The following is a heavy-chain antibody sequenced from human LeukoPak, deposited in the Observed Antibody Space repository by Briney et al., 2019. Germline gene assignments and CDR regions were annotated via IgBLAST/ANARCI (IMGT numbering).Heavy chain of an antibody. Sequence: GESLRLSCAASGFTFGSYGMHWVRQTPGKGLEWVAVISYDGSNKYYADSVKGRFTISRDNSKNTLYLQMNSLRAEDTAVYYCAKEEVTGPHPGYWGQGTLVTVSS. V-gene: IGHV3-30*18. CDR1: GFTFGSYG. D-gene: IGHD2-21*02. CDR2: ISYDGSNK. CDR3: AKEEVTGPHPGY. J-gene: IGHJ4*02.